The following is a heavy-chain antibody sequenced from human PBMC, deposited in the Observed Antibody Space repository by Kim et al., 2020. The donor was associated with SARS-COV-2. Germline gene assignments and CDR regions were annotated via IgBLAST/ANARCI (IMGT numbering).Heavy chain of an antibody. CDR3: ARGDQKVLDN. CDR2: ISHDGSNK. J-gene: IGHJ4*02. D-gene: IGHD1-1*01. CDR1: GFPFSRYA. V-gene: IGHV3-30-3*01. Sequence: GGSLRLSCAASGFPFSRYAMHWVRQPPGKGLEWVAIISHDGSNKDYPDSVKGRLTISRDNSKNTLYLQMNSLRADDTALYFCARGDQKVLDNWGQGPLVT.